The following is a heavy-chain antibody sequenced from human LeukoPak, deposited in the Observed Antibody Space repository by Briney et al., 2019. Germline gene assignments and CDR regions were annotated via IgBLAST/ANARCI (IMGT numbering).Heavy chain of an antibody. Sequence: SETLSLTCTVSGGSISSSSYYWGWIRQPPGKGLEWIGSIYYSGSTYYNPSLKSRVTISVDTSKNQFSLKLSSATAADTAVYYCAREDPGVAASYYYDSSGYKGNWFDPWGQGTLVTVSS. CDR1: GGSISSSSYY. D-gene: IGHD3-22*01. J-gene: IGHJ5*02. V-gene: IGHV4-39*07. CDR2: IYYSGST. CDR3: AREDPGVAASYYYDSSGYKGNWFDP.